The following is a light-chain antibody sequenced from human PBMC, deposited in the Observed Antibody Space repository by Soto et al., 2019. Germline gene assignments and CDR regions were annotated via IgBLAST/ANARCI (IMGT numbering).Light chain of an antibody. CDR1: SSDVGGYNY. Sequence: QSALPQPASVSGSPGQSITISRTGTSSDVGGYNYVSWYQQHPGKAPKLMIYAVSNRPSGVSNRFSGSKSGNTATLTISGLQAEDEADYYCCSYTVSGTYVFGTGTKVTVL. V-gene: IGLV2-14*01. CDR2: AVS. J-gene: IGLJ1*01. CDR3: CSYTVSGTYV.